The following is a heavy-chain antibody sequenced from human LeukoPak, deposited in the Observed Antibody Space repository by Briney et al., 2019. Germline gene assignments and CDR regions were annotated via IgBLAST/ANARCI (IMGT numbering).Heavy chain of an antibody. CDR3: ASTNDYGDVYYFDY. Sequence: SVKVSCKASGGTFSSYAISWVRQAPGQGLEWMGGIIPIFGTANYAQKFQGRVTITADESTSTAYMELSSLRSEDTAVYYCASTNDYGDVYYFDYWGQGTLVTVSS. D-gene: IGHD4-17*01. V-gene: IGHV1-69*01. J-gene: IGHJ4*02. CDR1: GGTFSSYA. CDR2: IIPIFGTA.